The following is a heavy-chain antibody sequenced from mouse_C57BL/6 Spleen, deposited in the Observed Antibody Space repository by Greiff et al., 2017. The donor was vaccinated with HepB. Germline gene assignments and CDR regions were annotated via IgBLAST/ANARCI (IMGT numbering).Heavy chain of an antibody. D-gene: IGHD1-1*01. Sequence: VQLKESGPGLVQPSQSLSITCTVSGFSLTSYGVHWVRQSPGKGLEWLGVIWSGGSTDYNAAFISRLSISKDNSKSQVFFKMNSLQADDTAIYYCARSGYYGSPWFAYWGQGTLVTVSA. J-gene: IGHJ3*01. CDR1: GFSLTSYG. V-gene: IGHV2-2*01. CDR3: ARSGYYGSPWFAY. CDR2: IWSGGST.